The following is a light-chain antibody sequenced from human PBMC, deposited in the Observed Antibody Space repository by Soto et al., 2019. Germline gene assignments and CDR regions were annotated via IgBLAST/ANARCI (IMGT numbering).Light chain of an antibody. CDR2: GAS. V-gene: IGKV3-20*01. J-gene: IGKJ1*01. CDR1: QSVSSSY. Sequence: EMVVTQSPGTLSLSPGERATLSCRASQSVSSSYLAWYQQKPGRAPRLLIYGASSSATGIPHMFSGSVSGQAFTLTISRLEPEDFAVYFLQLYGSSQSFGQGTKVEIK. CDR3: QLYGSSQS.